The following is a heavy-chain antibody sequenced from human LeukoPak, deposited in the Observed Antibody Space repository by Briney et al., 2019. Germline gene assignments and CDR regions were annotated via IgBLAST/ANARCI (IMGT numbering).Heavy chain of an antibody. CDR2: ISGSGGST. D-gene: IGHD6-19*01. V-gene: IGHV3-23*01. Sequence: PGGSLRLSCAASGFTFSSYAMSWVRQAPGKGLEWVSAISGSGGSTYYADSVRGRFTISRDNSKNTLYLQMNSLRAEDTAVYYCAKDGAVAGYFDYWGQGTLVTVSS. CDR3: AKDGAVAGYFDY. J-gene: IGHJ4*02. CDR1: GFTFSSYA.